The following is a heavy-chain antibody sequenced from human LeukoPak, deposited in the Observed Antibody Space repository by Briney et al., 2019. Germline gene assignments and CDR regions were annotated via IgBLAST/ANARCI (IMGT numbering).Heavy chain of an antibody. CDR1: GGSISSGSYY. J-gene: IGHJ5*02. Sequence: SQTLSPTCTVSGGSISSGSYYWSWIRQPAGKGLEWIGRIYTSGSTNYNPSLKSRVTISVDTSKNQFSLKLSSVTAADTAVYYCAREPLLWFGERRRAFDPWGQGTLVTVSS. CDR3: AREPLLWFGERRRAFDP. CDR2: IYTSGST. V-gene: IGHV4-61*02. D-gene: IGHD3-10*01.